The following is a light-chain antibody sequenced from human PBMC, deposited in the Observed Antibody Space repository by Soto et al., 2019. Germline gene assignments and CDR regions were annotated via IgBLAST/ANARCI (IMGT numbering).Light chain of an antibody. Sequence: EIVLTQSPGTLSLPPGERATLSCRASQSVSSSYLAWYQQKPGQAPRLLIYGASSRDTGIPDRFSGSGSGTDFTLTISRLEPEDFAVYYCQQYGSSPRLTFRGGTKVEIK. CDR2: GAS. J-gene: IGKJ4*01. CDR1: QSVSSSY. CDR3: QQYGSSPRLT. V-gene: IGKV3-20*01.